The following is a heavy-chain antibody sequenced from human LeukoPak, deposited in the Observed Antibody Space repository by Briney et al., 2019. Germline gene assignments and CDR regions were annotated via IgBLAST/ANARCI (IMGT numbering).Heavy chain of an antibody. V-gene: IGHV3-33*01. CDR1: GFTFSSYG. J-gene: IGHJ4*02. D-gene: IGHD6-13*01. CDR3: ARTYSSSWYLSDY. Sequence: GGSLRLSCAASGFTFSSYGMHWVRQAPGKGLEWVAVIWYDGSNKYYADSVKGRFTISRDNSKNTLYLQMNSLRAEDTAVYYCARTYSSSWYLSDYWGQGTLDTVSS. CDR2: IWYDGSNK.